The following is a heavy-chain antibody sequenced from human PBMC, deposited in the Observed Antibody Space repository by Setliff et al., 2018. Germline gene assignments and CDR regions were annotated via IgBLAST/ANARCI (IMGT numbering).Heavy chain of an antibody. CDR2: IFYSDTA. J-gene: IGHJ6*03. Sequence: GSLRLSCAGSGFTFRAYAMSWVRQAPGKGLEWIGHIFYSDTAKYNPSLESRAAISVDSSKNQFSLKLRSVTAADTAVYYCARDRSTVIRGVTSFFYYYMDVWGGGTTVTVSS. V-gene: IGHV4-59*01. D-gene: IGHD3-10*01. CDR3: ARDRSTVIRGVTSFFYYYMDV. CDR1: GFTFRAYA.